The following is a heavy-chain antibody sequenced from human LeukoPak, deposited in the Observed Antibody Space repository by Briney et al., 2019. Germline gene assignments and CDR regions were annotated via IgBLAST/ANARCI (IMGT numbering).Heavy chain of an antibody. CDR2: IYNSERT. CDR1: GGSIINSGYY. D-gene: IGHD2-15*01. Sequence: SETLSLTCTVSGGSIINSGYYWGWIRQPPGKGLEWIGSIYNSERTYYNPSLKSRVTISGDTSKNQFSLKLSSVTAADTAVYYCVRLGHCTGGSCYQYYYMDVWGKGTTVTISS. V-gene: IGHV4-39*01. J-gene: IGHJ6*03. CDR3: VRLGHCTGGSCYQYYYMDV.